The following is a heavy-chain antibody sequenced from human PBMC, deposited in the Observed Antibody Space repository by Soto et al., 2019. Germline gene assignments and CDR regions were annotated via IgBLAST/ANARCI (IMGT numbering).Heavy chain of an antibody. CDR2: IIPIFGTA. D-gene: IGHD6-6*01. Sequence: QVQLVQSGAEVKKPGSSVKVSCKTSGGTFSSYAISWVRQAPGQGLEWMGGIIPIFGTANYAQKFQGRVTITADESTSTAYMELSSLISEDSAVYYCARAWDTTYSSSSALDYWGQGTLVTVSS. CDR3: ARAWDTTYSSSSALDY. J-gene: IGHJ4*02. V-gene: IGHV1-69*01. CDR1: GGTFSSYA.